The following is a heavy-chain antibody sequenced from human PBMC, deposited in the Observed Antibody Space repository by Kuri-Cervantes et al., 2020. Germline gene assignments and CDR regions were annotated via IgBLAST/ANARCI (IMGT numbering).Heavy chain of an antibody. V-gene: IGHV1-18*01. J-gene: IGHJ3*02. CDR2: ISAYNGDT. CDR3: AREMDAGASVI. CDR1: GYTFTNYG. D-gene: IGHD2-8*01. Sequence: ASVKVSCNASGYTFTNYGIYWWRQAPGQGLEWMGWISAYNGDTNYAQKFQGRVNMTTDTSTNTIYMELMNMRSDDTAVYYCAREMDAGASVIWGQGTMVTVSS.